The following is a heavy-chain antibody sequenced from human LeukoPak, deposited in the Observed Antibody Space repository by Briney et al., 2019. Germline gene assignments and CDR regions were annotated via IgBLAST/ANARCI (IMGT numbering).Heavy chain of an antibody. V-gene: IGHV3-48*04. CDR3: ADNLSR. CDR1: GCTLSTAS. D-gene: IGHD1-1*01. CDR2: IDRSSNTI. Sequence: GGSLRLSCAASGCTLSTASMNWVRQPPGKGLEWISYIDRSSNTIYYADSVKGRFTISRDSAKNSLYLQMSSLRAEDTAVYFCADNLSRWGQGTLVTVSS. J-gene: IGHJ4*02.